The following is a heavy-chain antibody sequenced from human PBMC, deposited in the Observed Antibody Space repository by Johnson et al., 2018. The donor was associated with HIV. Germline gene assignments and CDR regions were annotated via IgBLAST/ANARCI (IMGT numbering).Heavy chain of an antibody. J-gene: IGHJ3*02. V-gene: IGHV3-48*04. CDR1: GFTFSSYA. Sequence: VQLVESGGGVVQPGRSLRLSCAASGFTFSSYAMHWVRQAPGKGLEWVSYISSSGSTIYYADSVKGRFTISRDDAKNSLYLQMNSLRAEDTAVYYCARDGGFSVAFDIWGQGTMVTVSS. CDR3: ARDGGFSVAFDI. CDR2: ISSSGSTI. D-gene: IGHD3-16*01.